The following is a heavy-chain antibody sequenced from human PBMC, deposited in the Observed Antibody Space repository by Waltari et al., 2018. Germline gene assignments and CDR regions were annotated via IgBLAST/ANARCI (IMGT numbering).Heavy chain of an antibody. CDR1: GFTFTRYW. D-gene: IGHD1-1*01. CDR2: VNPGGSDK. Sequence: EVQLVESGGGLVQPGGSLRLSCAASGFTFTRYWMSWVRQAPGRGLECVANVNPGGSDKNYVDAGKGRFTISRDNAKNSLHLQMNSLRAEDTAVYYCARTGDDYWGQGTLVTVSS. V-gene: IGHV3-7*03. J-gene: IGHJ4*02. CDR3: ARTGDDY.